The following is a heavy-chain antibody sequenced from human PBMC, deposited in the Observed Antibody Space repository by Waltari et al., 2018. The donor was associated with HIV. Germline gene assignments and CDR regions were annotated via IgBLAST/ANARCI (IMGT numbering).Heavy chain of an antibody. Sequence: EVQLLESGGGLVQPGGSLRLSCAASGFPCRRCAMSWVRQAPGKGLEWVSAISGSGGSTHYADSVKGRFTISRDNSKSTLYLQMNSLRAEDTAVYYCAGFLEWSTPLDYFDYWGQGTLVTVSS. CDR2: ISGSGGST. D-gene: IGHD3-3*01. CDR1: GFPCRRCA. V-gene: IGHV3-23*01. J-gene: IGHJ4*02. CDR3: AGFLEWSTPLDYFDY.